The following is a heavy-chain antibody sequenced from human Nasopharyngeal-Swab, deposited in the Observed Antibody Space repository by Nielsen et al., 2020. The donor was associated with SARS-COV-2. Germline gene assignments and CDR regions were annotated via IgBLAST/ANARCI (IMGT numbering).Heavy chain of an antibody. CDR3: ARGFIVATIFHYYYYMDA. Sequence: WVRQAPGQGLEWMGWMNPNSGNTGYAQKFQGRVTMTRNTSISTAYVELSSLRSEDTAVYYCARGFIVATIFHYYYYMDAWGKGTTVTVSS. V-gene: IGHV1-8*01. CDR2: MNPNSGNT. D-gene: IGHD5-12*01. J-gene: IGHJ6*03.